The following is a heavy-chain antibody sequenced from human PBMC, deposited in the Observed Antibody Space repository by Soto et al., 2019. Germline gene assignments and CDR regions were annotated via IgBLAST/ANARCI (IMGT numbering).Heavy chain of an antibody. Sequence: ASVKVSCKVSGYTLTELSMHWVRQAPGKGLEWMGGLDPEDGETIYAQKFQGRVTMTEDTSTDTAYMELSSLRSEDTAVYYCAFYYDSSGCYGYWGQGTLVTVSS. CDR3: AFYYDSSGCYGY. V-gene: IGHV1-24*01. D-gene: IGHD3-22*01. J-gene: IGHJ4*02. CDR2: LDPEDGET. CDR1: GYTLTELS.